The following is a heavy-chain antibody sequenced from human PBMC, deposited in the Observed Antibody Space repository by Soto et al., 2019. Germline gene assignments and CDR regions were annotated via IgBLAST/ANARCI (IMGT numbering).Heavy chain of an antibody. J-gene: IGHJ4*02. V-gene: IGHV2-5*02. D-gene: IGHD3-16*01. CDR3: ARALGSWGSYYFDH. CDR1: GFSLDTWGVG. Sequence: QITLKESGPTLVRPTQTLTLTCTVSGFSLDTWGVGVGWIRQPPGKAPEWLALIYWDDDKRYSPSLKHRLTITKDTSNNQLVLTVTNMDPVDTVTYYCARALGSWGSYYFDHWGQGTLVTVSS. CDR2: IYWDDDK.